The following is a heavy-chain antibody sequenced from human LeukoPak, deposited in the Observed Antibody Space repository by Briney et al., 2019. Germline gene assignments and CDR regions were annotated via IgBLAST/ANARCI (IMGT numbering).Heavy chain of an antibody. CDR2: ISSSSSYI. J-gene: IGHJ5*02. CDR1: GFTFSSYS. V-gene: IGHV3-21*01. CDR3: ARDIAARPSWFDP. D-gene: IGHD6-6*01. Sequence: GGSLRLSCAASGFTFSSYSMNWVRQAPGKGLEWVSSISSSSSYIYYADSVKGRFTISRDNAKNSLYLQMNSLRAEDTAVYYCARDIAARPSWFDPWGQGTLVTVSS.